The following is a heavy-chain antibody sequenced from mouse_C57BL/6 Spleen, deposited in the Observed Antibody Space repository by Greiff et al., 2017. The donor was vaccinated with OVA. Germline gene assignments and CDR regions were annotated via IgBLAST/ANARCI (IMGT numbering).Heavy chain of an antibody. Sequence: SGPELVKPGASVKISCKASGYAFSSSWMNWVKQRPGKGLEWIGRIYPGDGDTNYNGKFKGKATLTADKSSSTAYMQLSSLTSEDSAVYFCAREGIYYYGSSYDAMDYWGQGTSVTVSS. D-gene: IGHD1-1*01. CDR2: IYPGDGDT. J-gene: IGHJ4*01. CDR3: AREGIYYYGSSYDAMDY. V-gene: IGHV1-82*01. CDR1: GYAFSSSW.